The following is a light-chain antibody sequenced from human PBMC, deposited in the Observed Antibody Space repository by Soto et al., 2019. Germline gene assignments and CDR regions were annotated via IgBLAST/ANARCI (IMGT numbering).Light chain of an antibody. CDR2: SAS. V-gene: IGKV1-9*01. CDR3: QQLSRYPLT. J-gene: IGKJ4*01. CDR1: QGISSY. Sequence: DIQMTQSPSSVSASVGDRVTITCRASQGISSYLAWYQQKPGQAPDLLIYSASTLQSGVPSRFSGSGSETEFSLTIRALQPEDFATYYCQQLSRYPLTFGGGTKVDIK.